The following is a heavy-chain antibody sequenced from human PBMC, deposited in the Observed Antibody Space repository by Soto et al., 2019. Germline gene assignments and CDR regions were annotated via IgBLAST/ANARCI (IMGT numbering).Heavy chain of an antibody. CDR1: GGSINSYY. D-gene: IGHD3-22*01. J-gene: IGHJ4*02. CDR2: IYYSGST. Sequence: SETLSLTCTVSGGSINSYYWSWIRQPPGKGLEWIGYIYYSGSTNYNPSLKSRVTISVDTSKNQFSLKLSSVTAADTAVYYCARGSYYYDSSGYYQYWGQGTLVTVSS. V-gene: IGHV4-59*08. CDR3: ARGSYYYDSSGYYQY.